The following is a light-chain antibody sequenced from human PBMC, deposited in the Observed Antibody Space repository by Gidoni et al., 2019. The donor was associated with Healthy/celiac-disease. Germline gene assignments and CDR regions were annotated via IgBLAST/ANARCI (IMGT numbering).Light chain of an antibody. J-gene: IGLJ3*02. CDR2: YDS. Sequence: SYVLTPPPSVSVAPRKTARITWGGNNIGSKSVHWYQQKPGQAPVLVIYYDSDRPSGIPERFSGSNSGNTATLTISRVEAGDEADYYCQVWDSSSDHPVVFGGGTKLTVL. CDR1: NIGSKS. V-gene: IGLV3-21*04. CDR3: QVWDSSSDHPVV.